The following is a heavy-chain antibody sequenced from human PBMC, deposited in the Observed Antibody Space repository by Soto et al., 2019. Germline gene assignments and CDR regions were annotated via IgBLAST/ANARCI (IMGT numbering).Heavy chain of an antibody. J-gene: IGHJ3*02. CDR1: GGTFSDFT. CDR2: IIPMIGAT. CDR3: ARYWSAGTLYGAFDI. D-gene: IGHD2-15*01. V-gene: IGHV1-69*06. Sequence: QVQLVQSGSEVKKPGSSVKVSCKASGGTFSDFTLSWLRQAPGRGLEWMGGIIPMIGATNNAQKLKGRLTITADKSTGTVYTELNSLRSDDTAVYYCARYWSAGTLYGAFDIWGQGTEVTVSP.